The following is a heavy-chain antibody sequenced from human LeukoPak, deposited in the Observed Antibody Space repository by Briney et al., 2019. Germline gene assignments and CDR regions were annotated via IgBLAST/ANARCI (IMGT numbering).Heavy chain of an antibody. D-gene: IGHD3-10*01. CDR2: INPNSGGT. V-gene: IGHV1-2*02. CDR3: ARDRHLWFGESKAYYFDY. J-gene: IGHJ4*02. Sequence: EASVKVSCKASGYTFTGYYMHWVRQAPGQGLEWMGWINPNSGGTNYAQKFQGRVTMTRDTSISTAYMELSRLRSDDTAVYYCARDRHLWFGESKAYYFDYWGQGTLVTVSS. CDR1: GYTFTGYY.